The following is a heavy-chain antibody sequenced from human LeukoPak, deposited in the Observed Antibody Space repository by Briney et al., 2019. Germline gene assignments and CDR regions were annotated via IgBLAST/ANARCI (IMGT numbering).Heavy chain of an antibody. Sequence: GGSLRLSCAASGFTFSNYWMSWVRQAPGKGPEWMGNIKEDGSEAYYVDSVKGRFTISRDNTKNSLYLQMNSLRAEDTAVFYCARDQYDTWSRRGNFDSWGQGTLVIVSS. J-gene: IGHJ4*02. CDR3: ARDQYDTWSRRGNFDS. CDR1: GFTFSNYW. V-gene: IGHV3-7*03. D-gene: IGHD3-3*01. CDR2: IKEDGSEA.